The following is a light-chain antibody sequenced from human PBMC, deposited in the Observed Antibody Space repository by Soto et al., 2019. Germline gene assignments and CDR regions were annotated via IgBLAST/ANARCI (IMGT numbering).Light chain of an antibody. CDR2: EVD. Sequence: QSVLTQPPSASGSPGQSVTISCTGTSSDVGAFNYVSWYQHHPGKAPKFMIYEVDKRPSGVPDRFSGSKSGNTAYLTVSGLQAEDEADYFRSSFVAGPSYFFGTWPKVTVL. V-gene: IGLV2-8*01. J-gene: IGLJ1*01. CDR1: SSDVGAFNY. CDR3: SSFVAGPSYF.